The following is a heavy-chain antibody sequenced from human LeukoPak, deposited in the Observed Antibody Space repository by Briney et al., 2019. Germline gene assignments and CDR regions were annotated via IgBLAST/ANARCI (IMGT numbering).Heavy chain of an antibody. J-gene: IGHJ5*02. D-gene: IGHD6-13*01. CDR2: IYYTGNT. CDR1: GGSISSSSYY. Sequence: SETLSLTCTVSGGSISSSSYYWGWIRQPPGKGLEWIGTIYYTGNTYYNPSLKSRVTISVDTSKNQFSLKLSSVTAADTALYYCARRRAEGGSNGHYNWFDPWGQGTLVTVSS. V-gene: IGHV4-39*01. CDR3: ARRRAEGGSNGHYNWFDP.